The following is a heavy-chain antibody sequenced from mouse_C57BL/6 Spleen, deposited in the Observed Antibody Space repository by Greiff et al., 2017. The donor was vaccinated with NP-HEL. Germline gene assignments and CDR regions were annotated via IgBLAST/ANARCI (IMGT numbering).Heavy chain of an antibody. V-gene: IGHV5-6*01. J-gene: IGHJ4*01. CDR3: ARQIEVYYYGSSSYYAMDY. D-gene: IGHD1-1*01. Sequence: EVQLVESGGDLVKPGGSLKLSCAASGFTFSSYGMSWVRQTPDKRLEWVATISSGGSYTYYPDSVKGRFTISRDNAKNTLYLQMSSLKSEDTAMYYCARQIEVYYYGSSSYYAMDYWGQGTSVTVSS. CDR1: GFTFSSYG. CDR2: ISSGGSYT.